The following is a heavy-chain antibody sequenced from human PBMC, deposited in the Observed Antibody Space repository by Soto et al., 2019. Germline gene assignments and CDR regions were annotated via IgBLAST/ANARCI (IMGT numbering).Heavy chain of an antibody. CDR3: ATAYCSGGSCYPYYYYYMDV. CDR2: ISAYNGNT. Sequence: QVQLVQSGAEVKEPGASVKVSCKASGYTVTSYGISWVRQAPEQGLEWMGWISAYNGNTNYAQKLQGRVTMTTDTSTNTAYMELRSLRSDDTAVYYCATAYCSGGSCYPYYYYYMDVWGKGTTVTVSS. D-gene: IGHD2-15*01. V-gene: IGHV1-18*01. CDR1: GYTVTSYG. J-gene: IGHJ6*03.